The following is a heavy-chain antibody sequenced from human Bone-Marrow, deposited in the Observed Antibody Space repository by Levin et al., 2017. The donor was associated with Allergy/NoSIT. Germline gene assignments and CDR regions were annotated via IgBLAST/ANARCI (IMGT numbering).Heavy chain of an antibody. CDR1: GFTFSMYW. V-gene: IGHV3-7*04. CDR2: IKQDGSEK. J-gene: IGHJ4*02. D-gene: IGHD2-2*01. CDR3: ARDCSTTSCLSFFDY. Sequence: PGGSLRLSCAASGFTFSMYWMTWVRQAPGKGLEWVATIKQDGSEKFYADSVKGRVIISRDNRKNSLYLQMTSVRADDAAVYYCARDCSTTSCLSFFDYWGQGTLVTASS.